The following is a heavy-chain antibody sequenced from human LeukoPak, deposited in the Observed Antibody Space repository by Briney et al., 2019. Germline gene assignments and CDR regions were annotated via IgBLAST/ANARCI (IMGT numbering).Heavy chain of an antibody. V-gene: IGHV3-11*04. CDR2: ISSSGSTI. D-gene: IGHD2-2*01. J-gene: IGHJ3*02. Sequence: GGSLRLSCAASGFTFSDYYMSWIRQAPGKGLEWVSYISSSGSTIYYADSVKGRFTISRDNAKNSLYLQMNSLRAEDTAVYYCARHTIVVVPAPKYAFDIWGQGTMVTVSS. CDR1: GFTFSDYY. CDR3: ARHTIVVVPAPKYAFDI.